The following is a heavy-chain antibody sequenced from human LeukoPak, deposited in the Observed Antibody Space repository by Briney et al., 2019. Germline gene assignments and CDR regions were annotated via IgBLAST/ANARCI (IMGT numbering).Heavy chain of an antibody. D-gene: IGHD3-10*01. CDR2: INHSGST. V-gene: IGHV4-34*01. CDR3: ARGAPVLLWFGESDNWFDP. Sequence: SSETLSLTCAVYGGSFSGYYWSGIRQPPGKGLEWIGEINHSGSTNYNPSRKSRVTISVDTSKNQFSLKLSSVTAAVTAVYYCARGAPVLLWFGESDNWFDPWGQGTLVTVSS. J-gene: IGHJ5*02. CDR1: GGSFSGYY.